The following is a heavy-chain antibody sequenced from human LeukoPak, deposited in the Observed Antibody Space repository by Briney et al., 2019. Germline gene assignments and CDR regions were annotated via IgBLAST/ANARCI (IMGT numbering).Heavy chain of an antibody. J-gene: IGHJ4*02. CDR1: GGTFSSYA. Sequence: SVKVSCKASGGTFSSYAISWVRQAPGQGLEWMGGIIPIFGTANYAQKFQGRVTITADESTSTAYMELSSLRSEDTAVYYCARSTEGAMVRGVIISTFDYWGQGTLVTVSS. CDR3: ARSTEGAMVRGVIISTFDY. V-gene: IGHV1-69*13. CDR2: IIPIFGTA. D-gene: IGHD3-10*01.